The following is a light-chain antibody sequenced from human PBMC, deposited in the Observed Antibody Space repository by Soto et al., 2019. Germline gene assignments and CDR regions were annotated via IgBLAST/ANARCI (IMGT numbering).Light chain of an antibody. V-gene: IGKV2-28*01. J-gene: IGKJ1*01. CDR2: LGS. CDR3: MQALQAPLT. Sequence: DLLVTRSTLALGVTPGEPASIPCRSSQSLLYSNGYNYLDWYLQKPGQSPQLLIYLGSNRASGVPDRFSGSGSGTDFTLKISRVEAEDVGLYYCMQALQAPLTFGQGTKVDI. CDR1: QSLLYSNGYNY.